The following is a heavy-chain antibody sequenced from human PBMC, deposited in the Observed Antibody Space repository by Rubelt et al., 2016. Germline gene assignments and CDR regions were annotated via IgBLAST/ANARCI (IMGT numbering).Heavy chain of an antibody. Sequence: QVQLQESGPGLVKPSQTLSLTCTVSGGSISSGGYYWSWIRQHPGKGLEWIGYIYYSGSTYYNPSLKSRVTISVDTSKNQCSRKLSSVTAADTAVYYCARFRGSGWYLVDYWGQGTLVTVSS. CDR3: ARFRGSGWYLVDY. J-gene: IGHJ4*02. CDR2: IYYSGST. CDR1: GGSISSGGYY. D-gene: IGHD6-19*01. V-gene: IGHV4-31*03.